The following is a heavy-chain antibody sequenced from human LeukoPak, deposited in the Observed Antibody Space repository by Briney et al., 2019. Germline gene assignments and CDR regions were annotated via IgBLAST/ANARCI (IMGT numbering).Heavy chain of an antibody. D-gene: IGHD2-2*02. J-gene: IGHJ5*02. Sequence: PSETLSLTCTVSGDSISSYYLSWIRQPAGKGLEWIGRVYTSGSTNYNPSLKSRVTMSVDTSKNQVSLKLNSVTAADTAVYYCARDSCRSISCYNNWFDPWGQGTLVTVSS. V-gene: IGHV4-4*07. CDR3: ARDSCRSISCYNNWFDP. CDR1: GDSISSYY. CDR2: VYTSGST.